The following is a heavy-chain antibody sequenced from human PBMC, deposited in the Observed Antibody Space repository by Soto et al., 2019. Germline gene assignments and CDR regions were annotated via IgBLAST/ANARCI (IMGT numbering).Heavy chain of an antibody. D-gene: IGHD3-3*01. CDR3: AKGITIFGVGPQAFDP. J-gene: IGHJ5*02. CDR2: ISYDGSNK. Sequence: PGGSLRLSCAASGFTFSSYGMHWVRQAPGKGLEWVAVISYDGSNKYYADSVKGRFTISRDNSKNTLYLQMNSLRAEDTAVYYCAKGITIFGVGPQAFDPWGQGTLVTVSS. CDR1: GFTFSSYG. V-gene: IGHV3-30*18.